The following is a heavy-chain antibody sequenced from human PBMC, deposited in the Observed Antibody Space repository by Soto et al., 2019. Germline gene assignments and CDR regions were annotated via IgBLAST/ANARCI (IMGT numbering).Heavy chain of an antibody. J-gene: IGHJ4*02. Sequence: SVKVSCKASGGTFSSYAISWVRQAPGQGLEWMGGIIPIFGTANYAQKFQGRVTITADESTSTAYMELSSLRSEDTAVYYCAVGYCSSTSCYTGKDYWGQGTLVTVSS. CDR2: IIPIFGTA. D-gene: IGHD2-2*02. CDR3: AVGYCSSTSCYTGKDY. V-gene: IGHV1-69*13. CDR1: GGTFSSYA.